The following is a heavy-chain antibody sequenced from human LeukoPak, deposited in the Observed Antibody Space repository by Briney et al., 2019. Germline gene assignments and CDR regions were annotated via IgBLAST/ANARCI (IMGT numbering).Heavy chain of an antibody. Sequence: ASVKVSCKVSGYTLTELSMHWVRQAPGKGLEWMGGFDPEDGETIYAKKFQGRVTMTEDTSTDTAYMELSSLRSEDTAVYYCATANSSGWLFDYWGQGTLVTVFS. CDR3: ATANSSGWLFDY. CDR1: GYTLTELS. D-gene: IGHD6-19*01. J-gene: IGHJ4*02. CDR2: FDPEDGET. V-gene: IGHV1-24*01.